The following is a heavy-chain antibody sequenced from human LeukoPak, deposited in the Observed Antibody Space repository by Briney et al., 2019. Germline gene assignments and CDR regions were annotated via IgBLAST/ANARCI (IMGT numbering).Heavy chain of an antibody. Sequence: SQTLSLTCTVSGGSISSGSYYWSWIRQPAGKGLEWTGRIYTIGSTNYNPSLKSRVTISVDTSKNQFSLKLSSVTAADTAVYYCATDYGGNSAIRFWGQGTLVTVSS. CDR1: GGSISSGSYY. D-gene: IGHD4-23*01. CDR3: ATDYGGNSAIRF. V-gene: IGHV4-61*02. J-gene: IGHJ4*02. CDR2: IYTIGST.